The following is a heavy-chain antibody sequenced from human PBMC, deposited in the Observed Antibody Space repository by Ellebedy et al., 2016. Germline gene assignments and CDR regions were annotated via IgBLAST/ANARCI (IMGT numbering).Heavy chain of an antibody. CDR3: RQGHYFDQ. J-gene: IGHJ4*02. CDR1: GFNFSNYF. Sequence: GESLKISCATSGFNFSNYFMTWIRRAPGKGLEWVATISGAGYTTFFADSVKGRFTISRDNSKNTLYLQMNNLRVEDTALYYCRQGHYFDQWGQGALVTVSS. V-gene: IGHV3-23*01. CDR2: ISGAGYTT.